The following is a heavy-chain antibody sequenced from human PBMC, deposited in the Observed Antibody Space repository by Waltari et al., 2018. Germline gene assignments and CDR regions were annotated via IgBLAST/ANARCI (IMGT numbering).Heavy chain of an antibody. D-gene: IGHD1-7*01. J-gene: IGHJ5*02. CDR1: GYTFTGYY. CDR3: ARAGTTNWFDP. CDR2: MNPNRSGT. Sequence: QVQLVQSGAEVKKPGASVKVSCKASGYTFTGYYMHWVRQAPGQGLEWVGWMNPNRSGTNYAQKFQGSGTRTRETSISTTYMELSRLRSYDTAVDYCARAGTTNWFDPWGQGTLVTVSS. V-gene: IGHV1-2*02.